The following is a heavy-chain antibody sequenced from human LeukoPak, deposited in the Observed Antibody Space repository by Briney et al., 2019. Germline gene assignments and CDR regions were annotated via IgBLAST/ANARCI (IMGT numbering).Heavy chain of an antibody. CDR3: AKGTGQYCSSTSCYIPYYYYGMDV. D-gene: IGHD2-2*02. Sequence: GGSLRLSCAASGFTFDDYTMHWVRHAPGKGLEWVSLISWDGGSTYYADSVKGRFTISRDNSKNSLYLQMNSLRTEDTALYYCAKGTGQYCSSTSCYIPYYYYGMDVWGQGTTVTVSS. CDR2: ISWDGGST. CDR1: GFTFDDYT. V-gene: IGHV3-43*01. J-gene: IGHJ6*02.